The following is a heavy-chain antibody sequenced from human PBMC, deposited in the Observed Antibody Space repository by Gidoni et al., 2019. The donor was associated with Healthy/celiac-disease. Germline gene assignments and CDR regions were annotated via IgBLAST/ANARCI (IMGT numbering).Heavy chain of an antibody. V-gene: IGHV3-21*01. Sequence: EVQLVETVGGLVKPGGSLRLSCEASGVNFSSYSMNWVCQAPCKGLECVSSIISSSSFIDYAYSVKVRFTISIDNAKNSLYLQMNSLRAEDSAVYYCAREGSGLPMDVWGQGTTVTVSS. J-gene: IGHJ6*02. CDR3: AREGSGLPMDV. CDR1: GVNFSSYS. D-gene: IGHD6-19*01. CDR2: IISSSSFI.